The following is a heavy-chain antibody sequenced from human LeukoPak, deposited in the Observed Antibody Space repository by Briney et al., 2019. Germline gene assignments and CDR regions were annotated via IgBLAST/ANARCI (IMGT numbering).Heavy chain of an antibody. CDR3: AREVGATTFDPFIDY. D-gene: IGHD1-26*01. CDR1: GYTFTGYY. CDR2: INPNSGGT. J-gene: IGHJ4*02. V-gene: IGHV1-2*02. Sequence: ASVKVSCKASGYTFTGYYMHWVRQAPGQGLEWMGWINPNSGGTNYAQKFQGRVTMTRDTSISTAYMELSRLRSDDTAVYYCAREVGATTFDPFIDYWGQGTLVTVSS.